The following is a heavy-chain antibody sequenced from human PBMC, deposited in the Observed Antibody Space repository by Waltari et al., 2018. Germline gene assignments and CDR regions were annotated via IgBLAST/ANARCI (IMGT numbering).Heavy chain of an antibody. J-gene: IGHJ4*02. V-gene: IGHV1-18*01. CDR2: INTYNDNT. CDR1: GYPFRSYG. Sequence: QVQLVQSGAEVKKPGASVKVSCKTSGYPFRSYGITWVRRAPGQGLEWMGWINTYNDNTKYAQKLQDRVTFTTDTSATTAYMELRSLTSDDTAVYYCARPYSSGLTYYFDSWGQGTLVTVSS. CDR3: ARPYSSGLTYYFDS. D-gene: IGHD2-21*01.